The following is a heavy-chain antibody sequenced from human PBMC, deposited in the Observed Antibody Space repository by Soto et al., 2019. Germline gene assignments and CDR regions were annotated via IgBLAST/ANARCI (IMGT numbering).Heavy chain of an antibody. CDR2: TYYRSKWYN. Sequence: PSQTLSLTCAISGDSVSSNSAAWNWIRQSPSRGLEWLGRTYYRSKWYNDYAVSVKSRITINPDTSKNQFSLQLNSVTPEDTAVYYCARDPVGPKGIAAAGYYFDYWGQGTLVTVS. CDR3: ARDPVGPKGIAAAGYYFDY. V-gene: IGHV6-1*01. J-gene: IGHJ4*02. D-gene: IGHD6-13*01. CDR1: GDSVSSNSAA.